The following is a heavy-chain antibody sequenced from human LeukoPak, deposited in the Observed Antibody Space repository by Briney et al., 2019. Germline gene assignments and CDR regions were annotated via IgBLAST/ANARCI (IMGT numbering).Heavy chain of an antibody. CDR1: GFTFSSYE. V-gene: IGHV3-48*03. CDR3: AGAGIIVFPP. CDR2: ISSSGSTI. Sequence: PGGSLRLSCAASGFTFSSYEMNWVRQAPGKGLEWVSYISSSGSTIYYADSVKGRFTISRANAKNSLYLQMNSLRAEDTAVYYFAGAGIIVFPPWGQGTLVTVSS. J-gene: IGHJ5*02. D-gene: IGHD3-10*02.